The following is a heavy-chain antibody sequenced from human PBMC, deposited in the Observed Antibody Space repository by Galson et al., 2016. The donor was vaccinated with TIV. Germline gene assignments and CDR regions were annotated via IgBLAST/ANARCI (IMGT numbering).Heavy chain of an antibody. CDR3: ASDRNTAFDTYHYYYGMDV. D-gene: IGHD5-18*01. V-gene: IGHV1-69*13. CDR2: IIPLFRTT. J-gene: IGHJ6*02. CDR1: GDTISSYV. Sequence: SVKVSCKASGDTISSYVFNWVRLAPGQGLEWMGGIIPLFRTTNYAQKFQGRVTITADESTNTAYMELNSLRSGDTAVYYCASDRNTAFDTYHYYYGMDVWGQGTTVTVS.